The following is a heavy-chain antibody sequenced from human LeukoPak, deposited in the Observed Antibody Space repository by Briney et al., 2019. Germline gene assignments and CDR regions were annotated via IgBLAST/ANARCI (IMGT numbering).Heavy chain of an antibody. Sequence: ASVKVSCKASGYTFTNYYIHWVRQAPGQGLEWMGLINPGGDNTDYAQNFQGRVTMTRDTSTSTVYMGLSSLRSEDTAVYYCARISDGYNDAYDIWGQGTMVTVSS. CDR2: INPGGDNT. CDR1: GYTFTNYY. D-gene: IGHD5-24*01. V-gene: IGHV1-46*01. CDR3: ARISDGYNDAYDI. J-gene: IGHJ3*02.